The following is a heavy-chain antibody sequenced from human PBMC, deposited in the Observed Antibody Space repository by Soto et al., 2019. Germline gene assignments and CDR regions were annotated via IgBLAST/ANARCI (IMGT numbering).Heavy chain of an antibody. CDR3: ARGQGGTYGHYDY. CDR1: GFIFSSYW. J-gene: IGHJ4*02. D-gene: IGHD1-26*01. V-gene: IGHV3-74*01. Sequence: GSLRLSCAASGFIFSSYWIQWVRQAPGKGLVWLSRINGGGRSTTYADSVKGRFTISRDNAKNTVYLQMNSLRAEDTAVYYCARGQGGTYGHYDYWGQGTLVTVSS. CDR2: INGGGRST.